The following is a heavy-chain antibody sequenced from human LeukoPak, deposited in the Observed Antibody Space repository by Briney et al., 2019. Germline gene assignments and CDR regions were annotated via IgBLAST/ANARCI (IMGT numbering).Heavy chain of an antibody. J-gene: IGHJ4*02. CDR3: ARDGWYYDSSGYSNY. CDR2: INPNSGGT. V-gene: IGHV1-2*02. CDR1: GYTFTGYY. Sequence: ASVKVSCKASGYTFTGYYMHWVRQAPGQGLEWMGWINPNSGGTSYAQKFQGRVTMTRDTSISTAYMELSRLRSDDTAVYYCARDGWYYDSSGYSNYWGQGTLVTVSS. D-gene: IGHD3-22*01.